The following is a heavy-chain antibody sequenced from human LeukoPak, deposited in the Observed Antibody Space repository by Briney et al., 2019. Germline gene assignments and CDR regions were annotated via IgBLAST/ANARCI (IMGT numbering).Heavy chain of an antibody. J-gene: IGHJ4*02. V-gene: IGHV3-30*04. CDR3: ARDADDIVGVPAARPSSLLY. Sequence: GGSLRLSCAASGFTFSSYAMHWVRQAPGKGLEGVAGISYDGSNKYYADSVKGRFTISRDNSKNTLYLQMNSLRAEDTAVYYCARDADDIVGVPAARPSSLLYWGQGALCTASS. CDR1: GFTFSSYA. CDR2: ISYDGSNK. D-gene: IGHD2-2*01.